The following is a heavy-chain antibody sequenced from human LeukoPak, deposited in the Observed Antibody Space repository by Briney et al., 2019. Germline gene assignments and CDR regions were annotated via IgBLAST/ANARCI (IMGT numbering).Heavy chain of an antibody. Sequence: GGSLRLSCAASGFTFRNYWMSWIRQAPGRGLEWVANIKLDGTQKNYIQSVRGRFTISRDNAKNSLYLQMNSLRAEDTAVYYCARTKSSGPLDYWGQGTLVTVSS. D-gene: IGHD3-3*01. J-gene: IGHJ4*02. V-gene: IGHV3-7*01. CDR3: ARTKSSGPLDY. CDR1: GFTFRNYW. CDR2: IKLDGTQK.